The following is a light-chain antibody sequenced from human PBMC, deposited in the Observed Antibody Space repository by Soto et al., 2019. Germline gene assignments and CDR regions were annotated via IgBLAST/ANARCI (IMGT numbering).Light chain of an antibody. CDR1: QSVNSNY. J-gene: IGKJ3*01. Sequence: DNVFPQSPGPLSVYPGEKDTLSYQASQSVNSNYLAWYQQRPGQAPRLLIFGASYRATGIPDRFSGSGSGTDFTLTISRLEPEDFAVYYCQQYSSSPPEFTFGPGTKVDIK. CDR3: QQYSSSPPEFT. V-gene: IGKV3-20*01. CDR2: GAS.